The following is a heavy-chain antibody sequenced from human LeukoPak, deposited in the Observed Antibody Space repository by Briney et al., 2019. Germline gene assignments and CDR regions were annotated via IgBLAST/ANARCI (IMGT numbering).Heavy chain of an antibody. CDR3: ARDEWWNQFHYHGMDV. D-gene: IGHD1-14*01. Sequence: PGGSLRLSCAASGFTFSSYAMSWVRQAPGKGLEWVSAISKIGGEKFYADSVKGRFTISRDNSKNTLSLQVDSLRADDTALYYCARDEWWNQFHYHGMDVWGQGTTVTVSS. CDR1: GFTFSSYA. V-gene: IGHV3-23*01. J-gene: IGHJ6*02. CDR2: ISKIGGEK.